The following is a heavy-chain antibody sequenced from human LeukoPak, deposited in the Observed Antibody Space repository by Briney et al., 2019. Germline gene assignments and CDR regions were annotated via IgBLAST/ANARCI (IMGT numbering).Heavy chain of an antibody. J-gene: IGHJ6*03. CDR2: INHSGST. CDR3: ARGKAFWSGYYPYYYYYYMDV. D-gene: IGHD3-3*01. CDR1: GGSFSGYY. V-gene: IGHV4-34*01. Sequence: SETLSLTCAVYGGSFSGYYWSWIRQPPGKGLEWIGEINHSGSTNYNPSLKSRVTISVDTSKNQFSLKLSFVTAADTAVYYCARGKAFWSGYYPYYYYYYMDVWGKGTTVTVSS.